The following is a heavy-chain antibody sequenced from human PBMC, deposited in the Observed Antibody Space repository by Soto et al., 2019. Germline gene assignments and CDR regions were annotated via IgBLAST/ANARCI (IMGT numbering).Heavy chain of an antibody. D-gene: IGHD3-22*01. CDR1: GGSISSGDYY. V-gene: IGHV4-30-4*01. CDR3: ASGPGFGSCYLGAFDI. J-gene: IGHJ3*02. CDR2: IYYSGST. Sequence: QVQLQESGPGLVKPSQTLSLTCTVSGGSISSGDYYWSWIRQPPGKVLEWIGYIYYSGSTYYNPSLKSRVTISVDTAKNPFSLKLSFLTAADTAVYYCASGPGFGSCYLGAFDIWGQGTMVTVSS.